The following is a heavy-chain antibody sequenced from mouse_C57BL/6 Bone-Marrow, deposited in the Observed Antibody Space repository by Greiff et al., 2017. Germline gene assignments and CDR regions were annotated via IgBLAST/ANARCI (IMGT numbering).Heavy chain of an antibody. J-gene: IGHJ4*01. CDR3: ARTYYYGSSYAMDY. Sequence: EVQGVESGGGLVKPGGSLKLSCAASGFTFSDYGMHWVRQAPEKGLEWVAYISSGSSTIYYADTVKGRFTISRDNAKNTLFLQMTSLRSEDTAMYYCARTYYYGSSYAMDYWGRGTSVTVSS. D-gene: IGHD1-1*01. CDR1: GFTFSDYG. CDR2: ISSGSSTI. V-gene: IGHV5-17*01.